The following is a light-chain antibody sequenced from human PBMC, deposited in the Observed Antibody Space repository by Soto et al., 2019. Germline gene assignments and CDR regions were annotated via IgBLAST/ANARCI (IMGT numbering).Light chain of an antibody. CDR3: SSYAGSNNLGV. CDR1: SSDIGGYNY. Sequence: QSALTQPPSASGSPGQSVTISCTGTSSDIGGYNYVSWYQHHTGKAPKVMIYEVSKRPSGVPDRFSGSKSGNTASLTVSGLQPEDEADYYCSSYAGSNNLGVFGGGTTLTVL. V-gene: IGLV2-8*01. CDR2: EVS. J-gene: IGLJ3*02.